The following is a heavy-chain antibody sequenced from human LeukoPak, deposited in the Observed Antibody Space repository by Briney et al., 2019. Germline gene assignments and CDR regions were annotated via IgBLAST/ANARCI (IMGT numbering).Heavy chain of an antibody. D-gene: IGHD5-24*01. CDR3: TRGPTQWLYYGMDV. Sequence: PGGSLRLSCTASGFTFGDHAMSWVRQAPGKGLEWVGFIRSKAYGGTTEYAASVKGGFTISRDDSKSIAYLQMNSLKIEDTAVYYCTRGPTQWLYYGMDVWGQGTTVTVSS. CDR2: IRSKAYGGTT. CDR1: GFTFGDHA. V-gene: IGHV3-49*04. J-gene: IGHJ6*02.